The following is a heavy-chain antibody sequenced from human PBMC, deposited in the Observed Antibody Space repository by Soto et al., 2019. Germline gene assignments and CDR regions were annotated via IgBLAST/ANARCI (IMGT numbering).Heavy chain of an antibody. D-gene: IGHD4-4*01. CDR2: IKQDGSEK. Sequence: PVGSLRLSCAASGFTFSSYWMSWVRQAPGKGLEWVANIKQDGSEKYYVDSVKGRFTISRDNAKNSLYLQMNSLRAEDTAVYYCARERATGWFDPWGQGTLVTVSS. V-gene: IGHV3-7*01. CDR3: ARERATGWFDP. J-gene: IGHJ5*02. CDR1: GFTFSSYW.